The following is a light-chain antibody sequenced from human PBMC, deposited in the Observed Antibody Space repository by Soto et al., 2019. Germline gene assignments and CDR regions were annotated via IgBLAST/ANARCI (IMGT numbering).Light chain of an antibody. Sequence: QSVLTQPPSVSVAPGQRVTVSCTGSSSNIGAGYDVHWYQQLPGTAPKLLIYGNSNRPSGVPDRFSGSKSGTSASLAITGLQAEDEADYYCQSYDSSLSAYVFGTGTKSP. J-gene: IGLJ1*01. CDR1: SSNIGAGYD. CDR3: QSYDSSLSAYV. V-gene: IGLV1-40*01. CDR2: GNS.